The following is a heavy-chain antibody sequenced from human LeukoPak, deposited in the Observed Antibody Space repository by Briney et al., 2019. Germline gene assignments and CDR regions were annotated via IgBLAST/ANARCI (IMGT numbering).Heavy chain of an antibody. Sequence: GGSLRLSCAASGFTFSSYSMNWVRQAPGKGLEWVSSISSSSSYIYYADSVKGRFTISRDNAKNSLYLQMNSLRAEDEAVYYCAREDGYSYGFSYYYYMDVWGKGTTVTVSS. D-gene: IGHD5-18*01. CDR2: ISSSSSYI. CDR3: AREDGYSYGFSYYYYMDV. V-gene: IGHV3-21*01. J-gene: IGHJ6*03. CDR1: GFTFSSYS.